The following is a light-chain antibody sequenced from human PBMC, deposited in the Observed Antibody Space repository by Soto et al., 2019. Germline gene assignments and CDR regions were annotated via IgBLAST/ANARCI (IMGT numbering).Light chain of an antibody. J-gene: IGKJ1*01. V-gene: IGKV1-39*01. CDR3: QHYNSYSEA. CDR2: AAS. Sequence: DIPITQSPSSLSASVGDRVPITCRASQSISSYLNWYQQKPGKAPKLLIYAASSLQSGVPSRFSGSGSGTDFTLSISSLQPEDFATYYCQHYNSYSEAFGQGTKVDIK. CDR1: QSISSY.